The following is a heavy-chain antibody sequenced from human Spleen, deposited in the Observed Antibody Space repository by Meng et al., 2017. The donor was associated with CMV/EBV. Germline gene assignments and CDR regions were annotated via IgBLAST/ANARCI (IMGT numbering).Heavy chain of an antibody. Sequence: SETLSLTCTVSGGSISSSSYYWGWIRQPPGKGLEWIGSIYYSGSTYYNPSLKSRVTISVDTSKNQFSLKLSSVTAADTAVYYCARGVRSGYGPEIDYWGQGTLVTVSS. CDR2: IYYSGST. V-gene: IGHV4-39*07. CDR1: GGSISSSSYY. D-gene: IGHD5-12*01. CDR3: ARGVRSGYGPEIDY. J-gene: IGHJ4*02.